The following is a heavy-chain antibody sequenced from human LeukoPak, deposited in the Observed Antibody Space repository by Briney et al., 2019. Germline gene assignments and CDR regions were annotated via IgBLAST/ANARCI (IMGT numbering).Heavy chain of an antibody. J-gene: IGHJ4*02. CDR1: GGSISSSN. V-gene: IGHV3-21*01. Sequence: ETLSLTCAVSGGSISSSNWWSWVRQPPGKGLEWVSSISSSSSYIYYADSVKGRFTISRDNAKNSLYLQMNSLRAEDTAVYYCARDDGGFSGRNYWGQGTLVTVSP. CDR2: ISSSSSYI. CDR3: ARDDGGFSGRNY.